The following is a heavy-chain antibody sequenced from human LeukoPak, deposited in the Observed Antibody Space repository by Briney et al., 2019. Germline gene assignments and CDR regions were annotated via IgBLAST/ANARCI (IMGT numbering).Heavy chain of an antibody. J-gene: IGHJ4*02. D-gene: IGHD2-2*01. CDR1: GYSISSGYY. Sequence: PSETLSLTCAVSGYSISSGYYWGWIRQPPGKGLEWIGSIYHSGSTYYNPPLKSRVTISVDTSKNQFSLKLSSVTAADTAVYYCASLVGYCSSTSCSKNFDYWGQGTLVTVSS. CDR2: IYHSGST. V-gene: IGHV4-38-2*01. CDR3: ASLVGYCSSTSCSKNFDY.